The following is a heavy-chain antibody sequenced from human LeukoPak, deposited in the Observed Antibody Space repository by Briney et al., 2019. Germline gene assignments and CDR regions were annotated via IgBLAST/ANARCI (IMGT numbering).Heavy chain of an antibody. Sequence: PGGSLRLSCAASGFTFSSYAMSWVRQAPGKGLEWVSAISGSGGSTYYADSVKGRFTISRDNSKNTLYLQMNSLRAEDTAVYYCAKDRDLRSKYSSSPLTFDPWGQGTLVTVSS. CDR2: ISGSGGST. D-gene: IGHD6-13*01. J-gene: IGHJ5*02. CDR3: AKDRDLRSKYSSSPLTFDP. V-gene: IGHV3-23*01. CDR1: GFTFSSYA.